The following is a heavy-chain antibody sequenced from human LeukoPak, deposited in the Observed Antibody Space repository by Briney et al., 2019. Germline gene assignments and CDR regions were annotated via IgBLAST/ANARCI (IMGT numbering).Heavy chain of an antibody. CDR2: IYYSGST. CDR1: GGSFSGYY. Sequence: PSETLSLTCAVYGGSFSGYYWSWIRQPPGKGLEWIGYIYYSGSTNYNPSLKSRVTISVDTSKNQFSLKLSSVTAADTAVYYCARDRSYGDAFDIWGQGTMVTVSS. CDR3: ARDRSYGDAFDI. V-gene: IGHV4-59*01. D-gene: IGHD5-18*01. J-gene: IGHJ3*02.